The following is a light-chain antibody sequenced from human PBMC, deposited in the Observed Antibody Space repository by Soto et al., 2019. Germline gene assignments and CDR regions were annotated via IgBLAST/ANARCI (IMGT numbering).Light chain of an antibody. J-gene: IGLJ1*01. CDR1: SSDVGGYNY. CDR3: SSYTSSSPL. V-gene: IGLV2-14*01. CDR2: EVS. Sequence: QSALTQPASVSGSPGQSITISCTGTSSDVGGYNYVSWYQQHPGKAPKLMIYEVSNRPSGVSNRSSGSKSGNTASLTISGLQAEDEADYYCSSYTSSSPLFGTGTKVTLL.